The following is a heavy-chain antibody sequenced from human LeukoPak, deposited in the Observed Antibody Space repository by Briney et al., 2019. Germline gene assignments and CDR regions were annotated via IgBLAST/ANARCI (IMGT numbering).Heavy chain of an antibody. V-gene: IGHV4-34*01. J-gene: IGHJ4*02. D-gene: IGHD2-8*01. CDR1: GGSFSGYY. Sequence: LGTLSLTCAVYGGSFSGYYWSWIRQPPGKGLEWIGEINHSGSTNYNPSLKSRVTISVDTSKNQFSLKLSSVTAADTAVYYCARGNGPYFDYWGQGTLVTVSS. CDR3: ARGNGPYFDY. CDR2: INHSGST.